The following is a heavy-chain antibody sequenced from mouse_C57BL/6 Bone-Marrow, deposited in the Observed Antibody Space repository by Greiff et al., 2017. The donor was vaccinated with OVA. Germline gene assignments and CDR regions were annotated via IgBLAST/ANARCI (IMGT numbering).Heavy chain of an antibody. CDR1: GFTFTDYY. V-gene: IGHV7-3*01. CDR3: ARYDDGDPYAMDY. Sequence: EVKLMESGGGLVQPGGSLSLSCAASGFTFTDYYMSWVRQPPGKALEWLGFIRNKANGYTTEYSASVKGRFTISRDNSQSILYLQMNALRAEDSATYYCARYDDGDPYAMDYWGQGTSVTVSS. CDR2: IRNKANGYTT. J-gene: IGHJ4*01. D-gene: IGHD2-13*01.